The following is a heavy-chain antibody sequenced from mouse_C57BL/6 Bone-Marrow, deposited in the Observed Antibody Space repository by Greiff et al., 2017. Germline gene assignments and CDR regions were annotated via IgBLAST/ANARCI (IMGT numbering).Heavy chain of an antibody. CDR2: IDPSDSYT. V-gene: IGHV1-69*01. CDR3: AREGYYFDY. J-gene: IGHJ2*01. CDR1: GYTFTSYW. Sequence: VQLQQPGAELVMPGASVKLSCKASGYTFTSYWMHWVKQRPGQGLEWIGEIDPSDSYTNYNQKFKGKSTLTVDKSYSTAYMQLSSLTSEDSAVYYCAREGYYFDYWGQGTTLTVSS.